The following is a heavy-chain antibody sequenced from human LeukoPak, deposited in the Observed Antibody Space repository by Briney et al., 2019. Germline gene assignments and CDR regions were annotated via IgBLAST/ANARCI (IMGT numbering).Heavy chain of an antibody. D-gene: IGHD3-10*01. CDR3: AKTYYYGSGIGDAFDI. J-gene: IGHJ3*02. V-gene: IGHV3-30*18. CDR1: GFSFSSYG. CDR2: ISSDGGTK. Sequence: PGRSLRLSCAASGFSFSSYGMHWVRQAPGKGLDWVAVISSDGGTKIYADAVKGRFTISRDNSKNTLYLQMNSLRAEDTAVYYCAKTYYYGSGIGDAFDIWGQGTMVTVSS.